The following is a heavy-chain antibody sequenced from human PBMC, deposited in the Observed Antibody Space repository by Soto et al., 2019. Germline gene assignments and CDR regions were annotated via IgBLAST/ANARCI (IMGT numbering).Heavy chain of an antibody. Sequence: PGGSLRLSCAASGFSVSASHMSWVRQAPGKGLEWVSIIFNDGIVNYADSVKGRFSISRDSFKNTVSLQMNSLSDEDTAVYYCANFAAPTRHWGQGTLVTVPS. CDR1: GFSVSASH. CDR3: ANFAAPTRH. CDR2: IFNDGIV. V-gene: IGHV3-53*01. J-gene: IGHJ4*02. D-gene: IGHD6-13*01.